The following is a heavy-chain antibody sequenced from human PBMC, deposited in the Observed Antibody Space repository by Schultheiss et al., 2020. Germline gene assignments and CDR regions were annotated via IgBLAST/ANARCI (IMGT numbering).Heavy chain of an antibody. CDR1: GFTFSSYA. CDR3: AKGIVPAAIKGYYYGMDV. V-gene: IGHV3-23*01. CDR2: ISGSGGST. D-gene: IGHD2-2*02. Sequence: GGSLRLSCAASGFTFSSYAMSWVRQAPGKGLEWVSAISGSGGSTYYADSVKGRFTISRDNSKNTLYLQMNSLRAEDTAVYYCAKGIVPAAIKGYYYGMDVWGKGTTVTVSS. J-gene: IGHJ6*04.